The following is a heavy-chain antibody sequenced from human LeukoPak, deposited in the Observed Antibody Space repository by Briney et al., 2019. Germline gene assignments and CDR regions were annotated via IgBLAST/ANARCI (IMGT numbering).Heavy chain of an antibody. D-gene: IGHD3-22*01. CDR3: ARYYYDSSGYYYSDY. V-gene: IGHV3-48*01. Sequence: GGSLRLSCAASGFPFSTYNMNWVRQAPGKGLEWVAYITISTTLIYYADSVKGRFTISRDNAKNSLSLQMNSLRAEDTAVYYCARYYYDSSGYYYSDYWGQGTLVTVSS. J-gene: IGHJ4*02. CDR2: ITISTTLI. CDR1: GFPFSTYN.